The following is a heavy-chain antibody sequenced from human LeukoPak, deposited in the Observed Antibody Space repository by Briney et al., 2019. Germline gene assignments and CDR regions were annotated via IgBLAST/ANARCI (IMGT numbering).Heavy chain of an antibody. D-gene: IGHD4-23*01. V-gene: IGHV3-23*01. J-gene: IGHJ4*02. Sequence: GGFRRLYCAASGFTFSSYVMSWVRQAPGKGLDWVSSISDGGDDTYYADCGEGRFTISRDNSQNTLYLQMDSLGAEDTAVYYCTKRPQLRCGGPFDSWGQGTLVTVSS. CDR1: GFTFSSYV. CDR3: TKRPQLRCGGPFDS. CDR2: ISDGGDDT.